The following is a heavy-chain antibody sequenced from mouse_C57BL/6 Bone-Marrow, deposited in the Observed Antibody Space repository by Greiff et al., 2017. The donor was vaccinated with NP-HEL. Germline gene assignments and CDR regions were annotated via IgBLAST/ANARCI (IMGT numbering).Heavy chain of an antibody. Sequence: QVQLQQPGAELVKPGASVKMSCKASGYTFTSYWITWVKQRPGQGLEWIGDIYPGSGSTNYNEKFKSKATLTVDTSSSTAYMQLSSLTSEDSAVYYGAREGQLRLRGYFDYWGQGTTLTVSS. CDR3: AREGQLRLRGYFDY. J-gene: IGHJ2*01. D-gene: IGHD3-2*02. V-gene: IGHV1-55*01. CDR2: IYPGSGST. CDR1: GYTFTSYW.